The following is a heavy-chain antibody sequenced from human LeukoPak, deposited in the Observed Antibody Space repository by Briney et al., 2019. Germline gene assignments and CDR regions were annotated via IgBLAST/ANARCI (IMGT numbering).Heavy chain of an antibody. CDR3: ARGDGDY. CDR2: INHSGST. J-gene: IGHJ4*02. Sequence: SSETLSLTCAVYGGSFSGYYWSWIRQPPGKGLEWIGEINHSGSTNYNPSLKSRVTISVDTSKNQFSLKLSSMTAADTAVYYCARGDGDYWGQGTLVTVSS. CDR1: GGSFSGYY. V-gene: IGHV4-34*01.